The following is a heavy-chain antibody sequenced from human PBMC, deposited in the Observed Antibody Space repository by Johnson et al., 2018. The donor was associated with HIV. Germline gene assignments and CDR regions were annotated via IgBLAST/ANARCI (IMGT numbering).Heavy chain of an antibody. CDR3: ARSRQVGTPDAFDI. Sequence: QVQLVESGGGLVKPGGSLRLSCAASGFTFSDDYMSWIRQAPGKGLEWVAIIYYDGTNKYYADSVKGRFIISRDNSKHTLYLQMNSLRADDTAVYYCARSRQVGTPDAFDIWGQGTMVTVSS. V-gene: IGHV3-33*08. CDR2: IYYDGTNK. CDR1: GFTFSDDY. D-gene: IGHD1-14*01. J-gene: IGHJ3*02.